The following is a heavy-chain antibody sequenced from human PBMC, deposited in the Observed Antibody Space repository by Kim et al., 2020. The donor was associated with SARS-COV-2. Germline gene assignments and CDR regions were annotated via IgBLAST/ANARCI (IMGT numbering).Heavy chain of an antibody. J-gene: IGHJ4*02. CDR2: INPDGRTT. D-gene: IGHD4-17*01. V-gene: IGHV3-74*01. Sequence: GGSLRLSCAASGFTFSTYWMHWVRQSPGMRPVWVSRINPDGRTTTYPDSVQGRFTISRDNAKNTLYLDMSSLRADDTAMYYCARSASDYKGFTYWGRGTQVNVSS. CDR1: GFTFSTYW. CDR3: ARSASDYKGFTY.